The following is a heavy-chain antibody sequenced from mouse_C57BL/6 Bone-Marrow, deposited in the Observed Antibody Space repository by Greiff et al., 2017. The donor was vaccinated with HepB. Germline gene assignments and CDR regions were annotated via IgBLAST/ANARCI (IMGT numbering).Heavy chain of an antibody. CDR1: GYAFSSYW. D-gene: IGHD2-5*01. CDR2: IYPGDGDT. J-gene: IGHJ3*01. V-gene: IGHV1-80*01. Sequence: VKLLESGAELVKPGASVKISCKASGYAFSSYWMNWVKQRPGKGLEWIGQIYPGDGDTNYNGKFKGKATLTADKSSSTAYMQLSSLTSEDSAVYFCARGRRYYSNSFAYWGQGTLVTVSA. CDR3: ARGRRYYSNSFAY.